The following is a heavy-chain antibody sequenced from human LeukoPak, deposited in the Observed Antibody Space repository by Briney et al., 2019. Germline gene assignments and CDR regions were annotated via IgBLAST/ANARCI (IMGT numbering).Heavy chain of an antibody. D-gene: IGHD3-10*01. J-gene: IGHJ4*02. CDR2: ISGSGGST. V-gene: IGHV3-23*01. CDR1: GFTFSSYA. Sequence: GGSLRLSCAASGFTFSSYAMSWVRQAPGKGLEWVSAISGSGGSTYYADSVKGRFTISRDNSKNTLYLQMNSLRAEDTAVYYCAKEAGGLLWFGELLLRKLTIDYWGQGTLVTVPS. CDR3: AKEAGGLLWFGELLLRKLTIDY.